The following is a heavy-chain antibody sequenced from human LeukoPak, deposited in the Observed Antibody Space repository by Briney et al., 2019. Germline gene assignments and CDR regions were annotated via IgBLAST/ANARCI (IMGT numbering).Heavy chain of an antibody. CDR1: GGTFSSYA. CDR3: ARAHYDYVLGTAFDI. J-gene: IGHJ3*02. Sequence: GSSVKVSCKASGGTFSSYAISWVRQAPGQGLEWMGGNIPIFGTANYAQKFQGRVTITTDESTSTAYMELSSLRSEDTAVYYCARAHYDYVLGTAFDIWGQGTMVTVSS. D-gene: IGHD3-16*01. CDR2: NIPIFGTA. V-gene: IGHV1-69*05.